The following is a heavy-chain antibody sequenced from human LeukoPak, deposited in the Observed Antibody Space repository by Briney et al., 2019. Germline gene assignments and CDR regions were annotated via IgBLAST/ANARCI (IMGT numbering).Heavy chain of an antibody. CDR1: GLTLSNYW. D-gene: IGHD3-16*01. V-gene: IGHV3-7*02. J-gene: IGHJ4*02. CDR2: INPDGGGE. CDR3: AIWGADQNY. Sequence: GGSLRLSCAVSGLTLSNYWMNWVRQAPRKGLEWVANINPDGGGEGDVDSVKGRFVIARDNAENSLYLQMNSLRAEDTAVYYCAIWGADQNYWGQGTLVTVSS.